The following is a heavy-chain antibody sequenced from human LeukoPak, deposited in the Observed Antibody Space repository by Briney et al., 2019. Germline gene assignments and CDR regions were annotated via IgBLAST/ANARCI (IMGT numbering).Heavy chain of an antibody. J-gene: IGHJ4*02. CDR2: ISLSGPT. V-gene: IGHV4-4*02. Sequence: SSGTMFLTCGVSGGSISNTNWWSCVRQPPGQGLEWIGEISLSGPTNYNPSLKSRLTMSLDKSNSHLSLNLPAVTAAHKAVYYCSRENGAFYPFGYWGQGTLVTVPS. D-gene: IGHD2-8*01. CDR3: SRENGAFYPFGY. CDR1: GGSISNTNW.